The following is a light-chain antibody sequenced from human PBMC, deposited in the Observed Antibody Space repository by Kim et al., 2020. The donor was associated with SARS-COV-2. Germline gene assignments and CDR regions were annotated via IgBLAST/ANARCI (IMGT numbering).Light chain of an antibody. J-gene: IGKJ5*01. Sequence: EIVLTQSPGTLYLSPGERATLSCRASKSVSSYLAWYQQKPGQAPRLLIYGASNRATGISDRFSGSGSGTDFTLIISRLEPEDFAVYYCQQYGRSSISFGQGTRLEIK. V-gene: IGKV3-20*01. CDR2: GAS. CDR1: KSVSSY. CDR3: QQYGRSSIS.